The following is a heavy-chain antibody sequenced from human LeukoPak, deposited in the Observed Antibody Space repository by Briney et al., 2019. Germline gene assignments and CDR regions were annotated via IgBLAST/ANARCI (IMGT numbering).Heavy chain of an antibody. CDR2: KLYDGSNK. J-gene: IGHJ4*02. D-gene: IGHD5-18*01. CDR3: ARDTALFDY. Sequence: PGGSLGLSCAASGFSFSSYGMHWVRQAPGKGLEWVAVKLYDGSNKHYADSVKGRFTISRDNSKNTLYLQMNSLRAEDTAIYYCARDTALFDYWGQGTLVTVSS. V-gene: IGHV3-30*03. CDR1: GFSFSSYG.